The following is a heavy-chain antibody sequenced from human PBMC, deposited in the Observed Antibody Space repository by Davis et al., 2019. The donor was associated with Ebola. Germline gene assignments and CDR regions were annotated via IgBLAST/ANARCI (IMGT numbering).Heavy chain of an antibody. CDR3: ARVRTGYYFDSSDSPSWFDP. Sequence: SVKVSCKTSGGTFSSFAISWLRQAPGQGLEWMGGIIPMFRSANYAQKFQDRVTITADDSTRTAYLEVNSLTSDDTAVYYCARVRTGYYFDSSDSPSWFDPWGQGTLVIVSS. V-gene: IGHV1-69*13. CDR1: GGTFSSFA. J-gene: IGHJ5*02. D-gene: IGHD3-22*01. CDR2: IIPMFRSA.